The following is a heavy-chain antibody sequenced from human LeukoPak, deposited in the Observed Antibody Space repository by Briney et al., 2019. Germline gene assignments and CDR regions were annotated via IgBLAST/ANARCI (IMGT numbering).Heavy chain of an antibody. J-gene: IGHJ4*02. D-gene: IGHD2-15*01. V-gene: IGHV3-33*01. CDR2: IWYDGSEK. CDR3: ASGRGGRGGINYFDY. CDR1: GLTFRNYG. Sequence: GGSLRLSCAVSGLTFRNYGMHWVRQAPGKGLEWVAVIWYDGSEKYYVNSVKGRFTISRDNSKNTLYLQMNSLRAEDTALYYCASGRGGRGGINYFDYWGQGTLVTVSS.